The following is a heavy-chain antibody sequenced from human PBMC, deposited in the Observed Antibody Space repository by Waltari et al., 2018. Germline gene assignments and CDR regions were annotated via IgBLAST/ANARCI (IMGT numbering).Heavy chain of an antibody. Sequence: EVQLLESGGGLVQPGGSLRLSCTASGFTFSNYTMTWVRQAPGKGLAWVSAISGSGTGSYYADAVEGRFTISRDNVKNMLYLQMSSLKAEDTAIYYCAKACGGGLSCTSTNAGPIDPWGQGTLVTVSS. CDR1: GFTFSNYT. V-gene: IGHV3-23*01. CDR2: ISGSGTGS. D-gene: IGHD2-2*01. CDR3: AKACGGGLSCTSTNAGPIDP. J-gene: IGHJ5*02.